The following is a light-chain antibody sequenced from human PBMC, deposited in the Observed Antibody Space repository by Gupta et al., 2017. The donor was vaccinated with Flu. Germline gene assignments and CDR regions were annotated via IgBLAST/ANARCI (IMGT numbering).Light chain of an antibody. J-gene: IGLJ3*02. CDR1: SSDVGGYNY. CDR3: GSYTYSTTLVGV. Sequence: QSALTQPASVSGSPGQSITISCTGSSSDVGGYNYVSWYQQHPGKAPKLLIYEVSNRPSGVSDRFSGATSGITASLTISSLQDEDEADYYCGSYTYSTTLVGVCGGGTKLTGL. CDR2: EVS. V-gene: IGLV2-14*01.